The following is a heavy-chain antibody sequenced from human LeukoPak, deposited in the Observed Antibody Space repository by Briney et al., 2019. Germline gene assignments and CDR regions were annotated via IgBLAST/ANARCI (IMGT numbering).Heavy chain of an antibody. CDR2: MYHRGNG. V-gene: IGHV4-38-2*02. CDR3: MSNYLQGGYFFAY. Sequence: PSETLSLTCTVSGYSISSGYYWCWIRQPPGKGLEGFAIMYHRGNGYYNHSVESRVTISMDTSKNHFSLKLSSLTAADTAVYYCMSNYLQGGYFFAYWGQGALVTVSS. D-gene: IGHD2/OR15-2a*01. CDR1: GYSISSGYY. J-gene: IGHJ4*02.